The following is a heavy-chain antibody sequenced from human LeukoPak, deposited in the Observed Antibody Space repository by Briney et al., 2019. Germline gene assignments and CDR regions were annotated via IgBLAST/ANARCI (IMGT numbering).Heavy chain of an antibody. CDR1: GFTFDDYA. V-gene: IGHV3-9*03. CDR3: AKARYRYSYVTGAFDI. CDR2: ISWNSGSI. J-gene: IGHJ3*02. Sequence: GGSLRLSCAASGFTFDDYAMHWVRQAPGKGLEWVSGISWNSGSIGYADSVKGRFTISRDNAKNSLYLQMNSLRAEDMALYYCAKARYRYSYVTGAFDIWGQGTMVTVSS. D-gene: IGHD5-18*01.